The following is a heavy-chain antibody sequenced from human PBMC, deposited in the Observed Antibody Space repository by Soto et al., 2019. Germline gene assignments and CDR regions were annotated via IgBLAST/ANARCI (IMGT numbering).Heavy chain of an antibody. CDR3: ARDLWGYCGTDCYPLDV. CDR1: GASVNNDY. Sequence: SETLSLTCTVSGASVNNDYWTWIRQSAGKGLECIGYISYSGTINYNPPFKSRVTISVDTSKNQFSLKLNSVTAADTAVYYCARDLWGYCGTDCYPLDVWGQGTTVTVSS. CDR2: ISYSGTI. V-gene: IGHV4-59*02. D-gene: IGHD2-21*02. J-gene: IGHJ6*02.